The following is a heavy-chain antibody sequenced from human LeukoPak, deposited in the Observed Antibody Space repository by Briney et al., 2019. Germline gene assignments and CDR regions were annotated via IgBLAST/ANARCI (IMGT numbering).Heavy chain of an antibody. V-gene: IGHV4-39*07. CDR1: GGSISSSSYY. J-gene: IGHJ4*02. Sequence: SETLSLTCTVSGGSISSSSYYWGWIRQPPGKGLEWIGSIYYSGSTYYNPSLKSRVTISVDKSKNHFSLKLSSVTAADTAVYYCARKGYTISSFDYWGQGTLVTVSS. CDR2: IYYSGST. D-gene: IGHD5-18*01. CDR3: ARKGYTISSFDY.